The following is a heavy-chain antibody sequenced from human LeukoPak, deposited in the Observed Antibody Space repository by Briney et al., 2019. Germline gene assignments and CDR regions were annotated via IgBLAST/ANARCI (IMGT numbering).Heavy chain of an antibody. CDR3: ARMEWNDFGDYYYYGIDV. D-gene: IGHD1-1*01. J-gene: IGHJ6*04. CDR2: ISAGNGNT. CDR1: GYSFTDYG. Sequence: GASVKVSCKASGYSFTDYGVHWVRQAPGQRLEWLGWISAGNGNTKYSQKFQGRVTITRDTSASTAYMELRGLRSEDTAVYYCARMEWNDFGDYYYYGIDVWGKGTTVTVSS. V-gene: IGHV1-3*01.